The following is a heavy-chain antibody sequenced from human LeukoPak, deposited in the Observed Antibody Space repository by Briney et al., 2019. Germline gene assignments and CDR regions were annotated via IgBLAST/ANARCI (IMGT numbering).Heavy chain of an antibody. CDR1: GFTFSSYA. Sequence: GGSLRLSCAASGFTFSSYAMSWVRQAPGKGLEWVSTLSGTGHSTYYADSVKGRFTISRDNSKNTLYLQMNSLRAEDTAVYYCAKAAQTTVVTMSFDYWGREPWSPSPQ. CDR3: AKAAQTTVVTMSFDY. CDR2: LSGTGHST. V-gene: IGHV3-23*01. D-gene: IGHD4-23*01. J-gene: IGHJ4*02.